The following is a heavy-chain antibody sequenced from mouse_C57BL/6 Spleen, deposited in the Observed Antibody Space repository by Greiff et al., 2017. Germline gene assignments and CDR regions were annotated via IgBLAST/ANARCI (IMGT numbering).Heavy chain of an antibody. CDR2: ISYDGSN. CDR3: ARFYYDYDGFDY. CDR1: GYSITSGYY. J-gene: IGHJ2*01. V-gene: IGHV3-6*01. Sequence: EVKLQESGPGLVKPSQSLSLTCSVTGYSITSGYYWNWIRQFPGNKLEWMGYISYDGSNNYNPSLKNRISITRDTSKNQFFLKLNSVTTEDTATYYCARFYYDYDGFDYWGQGTTLTVSS. D-gene: IGHD2-4*01.